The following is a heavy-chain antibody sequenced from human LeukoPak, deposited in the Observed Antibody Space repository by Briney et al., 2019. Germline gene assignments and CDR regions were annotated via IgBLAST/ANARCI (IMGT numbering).Heavy chain of an antibody. Sequence: PSETLSLTCTVSGGSISSYYWSWIRQPPGKGLEWIGYIYYSGSTNYNPSLKSRVTISVDTSKNQFSLKLSSVTAADTAVYYCARQPLPRKYYYDSSGYYRGHFDYWGQGTLVTVSS. D-gene: IGHD3-22*01. CDR3: ARQPLPRKYYYDSSGYYRGHFDY. CDR1: GGSISSYY. CDR2: IYYSGST. V-gene: IGHV4-59*01. J-gene: IGHJ4*02.